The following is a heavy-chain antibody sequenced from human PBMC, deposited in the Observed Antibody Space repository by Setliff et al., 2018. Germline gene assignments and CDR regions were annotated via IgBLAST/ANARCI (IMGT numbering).Heavy chain of an antibody. J-gene: IGHJ4*02. V-gene: IGHV4-61*02. Sequence: SETLSLTCTVSGGSISSGSYYWSWIRQPAGKGLEWIGRIYTSGSTNYNPSLKSRVTISVDTSKNQLSLKLSSVTAADTAVYYCARGRDYYDSSGYTDYWGQGTLVTVSS. D-gene: IGHD3-22*01. CDR1: GGSISSGSYY. CDR3: ARGRDYYDSSGYTDY. CDR2: IYTSGST.